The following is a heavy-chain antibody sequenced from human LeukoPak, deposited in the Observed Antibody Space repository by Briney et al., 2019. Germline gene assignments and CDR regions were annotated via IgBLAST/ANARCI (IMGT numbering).Heavy chain of an antibody. CDR3: AKLFWDPSTVTHFDY. CDR2: ISGSGGST. Sequence: PGGSLRLSCAASGFTFSDYSMNWVRQAPGKGLEWVSAISGSGGSTYYADSVKGRFTISRDNSKNTLYLQMNSLRAEDTAVYYCAKLFWDPSTVTHFDYWGQGTLVTVSS. D-gene: IGHD4-17*01. V-gene: IGHV3-23*01. CDR1: GFTFSDYS. J-gene: IGHJ4*02.